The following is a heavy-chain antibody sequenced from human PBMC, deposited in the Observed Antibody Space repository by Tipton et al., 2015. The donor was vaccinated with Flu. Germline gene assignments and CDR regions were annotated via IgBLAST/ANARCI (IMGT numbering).Heavy chain of an antibody. J-gene: IGHJ6*02. D-gene: IGHD6-19*01. V-gene: IGHV5-51*03. CDR1: GYTFSNDW. CDR2: IYPGDSDT. Sequence: QLVQSGAEVKKAGESLKISCKGSGYTFSNDWIGWVRQRPGKGLEWMGIIYPGDSDTRYSPSFQGQVTISVDKSISTAYLQWSSLRVSDTAMYYCARDPRGAEPGIPFESWGQGTTVTVSS. CDR3: ARDPRGAEPGIPFES.